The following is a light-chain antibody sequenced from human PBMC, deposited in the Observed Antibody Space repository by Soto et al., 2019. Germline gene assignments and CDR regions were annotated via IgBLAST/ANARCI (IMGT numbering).Light chain of an antibody. CDR2: KAS. Sequence: DIQLTQSPSTLSASVGARVTITCSASQGISSWLAWYQQKPGTAPKILTYKASTLQIGAPSRFSGSGSGTEFTLTISSLQPDDSATYYCQQYRDNWKFGKGHKVEIK. J-gene: IGKJ1*01. V-gene: IGKV1-5*03. CDR3: QQYRDNWK. CDR1: QGISSW.